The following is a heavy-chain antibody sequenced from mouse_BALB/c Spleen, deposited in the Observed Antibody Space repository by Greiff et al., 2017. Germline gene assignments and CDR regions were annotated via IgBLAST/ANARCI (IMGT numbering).Heavy chain of an antibody. D-gene: IGHD2-3*01. V-gene: IGHV3-6*02. CDR1: GYSITSGYY. J-gene: IGHJ2*01. CDR3: ARGADGYYVYYEY. CDR2: INYDGSN. Sequence: EVQLVESGPGLVIPSQSLSFTCSVTGYSITSGYYWNWIRQFPGNKLEWMGYINYDGSNNYNPSLKNQISITRDTSKNQFFLKLNSVTTEDTATYDCARGADGYYVYYEYWGQGTTRTVSA.